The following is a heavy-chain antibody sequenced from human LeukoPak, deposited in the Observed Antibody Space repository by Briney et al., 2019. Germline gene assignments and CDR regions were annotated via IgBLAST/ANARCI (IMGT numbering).Heavy chain of an antibody. CDR3: ARGRITMVRGVTYYFDY. CDR2: INHSGST. CDR1: GGSFSGYY. J-gene: IGHJ4*02. V-gene: IGHV4-34*01. Sequence: SETLSLTCAVYGGSFSGYYWSWIHQPPGKGLEWIGEINHSGSTNYNPSLKSRVTISVDTSKNQFSLKLSSVTAADTAVYYCARGRITMVRGVTYYFDYWGQGTLVTVSS. D-gene: IGHD3-10*01.